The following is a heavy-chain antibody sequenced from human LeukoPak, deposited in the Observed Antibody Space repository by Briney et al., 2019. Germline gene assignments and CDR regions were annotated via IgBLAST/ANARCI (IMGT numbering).Heavy chain of an antibody. CDR2: VSGSGVSGSGAST. CDR1: GFTSSNYA. CDR3: ANDVYSSGDYRFDY. V-gene: IGHV3-23*01. D-gene: IGHD3-10*01. J-gene: IGHJ4*01. Sequence: LSGGSLRLSCAASGFTSSNYAMAWVRHPPGKGLEWDSGVSGSGVSGSGASTNYADSVKGRFTISRDNSKITLYLQMKSLRAEDMAVYYCANDVYSSGDYRFDYWGQGTLVTVSS.